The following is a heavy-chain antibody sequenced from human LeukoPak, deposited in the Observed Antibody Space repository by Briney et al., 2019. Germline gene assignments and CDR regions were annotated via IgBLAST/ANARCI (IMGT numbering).Heavy chain of an antibody. CDR3: AREPGGWYERSFDY. J-gene: IGHJ4*02. V-gene: IGHV3-30-3*01. D-gene: IGHD6-19*01. CDR1: GFTFSSYA. Sequence: GGALRLSCAASGFTFSSYAMHWVRQAPAKGLESGAVISYDGSNKYYADSVKGRFTISRDNSQNTLYLQMNSLRAEDTAVYYCAREPGGWYERSFDYWGQGTLVTVSS. CDR2: ISYDGSNK.